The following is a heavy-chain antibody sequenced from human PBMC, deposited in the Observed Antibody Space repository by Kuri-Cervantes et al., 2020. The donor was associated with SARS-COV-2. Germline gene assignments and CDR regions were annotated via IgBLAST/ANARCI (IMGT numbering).Heavy chain of an antibody. Sequence: SETLSLTCTVSGGSISSSSYYWGWIRQPPGKGLEWIGSIYYSGSTYYNPSLKSRGTISVDTSKNQFSLKLSSVTAADTAVYYCARGELALRLNYYYYYGMDVCGQGTTVTVSS. D-gene: IGHD5-12*01. CDR2: IYYSGST. J-gene: IGHJ6*02. CDR1: GGSISSSSYY. V-gene: IGHV4-39*07. CDR3: ARGELALRLNYYYYYGMDV.